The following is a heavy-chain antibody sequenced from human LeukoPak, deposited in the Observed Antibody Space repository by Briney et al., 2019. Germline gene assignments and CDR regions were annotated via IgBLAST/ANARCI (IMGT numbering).Heavy chain of an antibody. CDR3: AKNLRRVAVSGREFFDS. J-gene: IGHJ4*02. CDR1: GFLFSSYV. Sequence: GGSLRLSCAASGFLFSSYVMSWVRQAPGKGLEWVATIGASDGGTNHADSAKGRFTISRDNSKNTLFLQMNSLAIDDTAVYYCAKNLRRVAVSGREFFDSWGQGTLVTVSS. V-gene: IGHV3-23*01. CDR2: IGASDGGT. D-gene: IGHD6-19*01.